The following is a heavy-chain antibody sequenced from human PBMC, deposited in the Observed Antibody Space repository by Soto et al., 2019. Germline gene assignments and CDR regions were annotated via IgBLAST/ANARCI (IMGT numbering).Heavy chain of an antibody. V-gene: IGHV4-39*01. CDR1: GESISSSSYY. CDR3: ARQRTTVVTQAYFDH. D-gene: IGHD2-21*02. J-gene: IGHJ4*02. Sequence: PSETLSLTCIVSGESISSSSYYWGWMRPPPGKGLEWIGSIYYSVRTYYNPSFKSRVTISIDTSKNQFSLKLSSVTATDTAVYYCARQRTTVVTQAYFDHWGQGALVTVSS. CDR2: IYYSVRT.